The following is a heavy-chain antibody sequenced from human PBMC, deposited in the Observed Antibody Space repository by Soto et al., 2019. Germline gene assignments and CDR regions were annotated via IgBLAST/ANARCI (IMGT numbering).Heavy chain of an antibody. CDR1: GFTFSSYS. J-gene: IGHJ6*02. Sequence: GGSLRLSCAASGFTFSSYSMNWVRQAPGKGLEWVSYISSSSSTIYYADSVKGRFTISRDNAKNSLYLQMNSLRDEDTAVYYCARDTEDYYYYGMDVWGQGTTVTVSS. CDR2: ISSSSSTI. CDR3: ARDTEDYYYYGMDV. V-gene: IGHV3-48*02.